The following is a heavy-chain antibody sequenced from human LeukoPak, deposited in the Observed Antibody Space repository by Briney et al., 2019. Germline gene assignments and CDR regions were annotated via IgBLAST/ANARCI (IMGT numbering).Heavy chain of an antibody. CDR2: MNLKSGYT. V-gene: IGHV1-8*03. J-gene: IGHJ4*02. Sequence: ASVKVSCKASVYSFTTYDINWVRQATGQGLEGMGWMNLKSGYTGYAQKFQGRGTITRDTSTSRVYMELSSLRSEDTAVYYCARVAGSIDYWGQGTLVTVSS. CDR1: VYSFTTYD. D-gene: IGHD1-26*01. CDR3: ARVAGSIDY.